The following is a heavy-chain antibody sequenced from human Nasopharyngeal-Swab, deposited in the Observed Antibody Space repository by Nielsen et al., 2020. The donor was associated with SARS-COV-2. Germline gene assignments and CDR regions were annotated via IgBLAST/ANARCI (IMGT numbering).Heavy chain of an antibody. D-gene: IGHD3-16*01. CDR3: ARTTHYDYVWGSHRPPNYFDY. Sequence: SETLSLTCSVSGDSITNTAYYWGWIRQPPGKGLEWSANIDYSGITYNNPSLKSRVTISVDTSKNKLSLRLGSVTTADTAVYYCARTTHYDYVWGSHRPPNYFDYWGQGTLVTVSS. V-gene: IGHV4-39*01. CDR2: IDYSGIT. CDR1: GDSITNTAYY. J-gene: IGHJ4*02.